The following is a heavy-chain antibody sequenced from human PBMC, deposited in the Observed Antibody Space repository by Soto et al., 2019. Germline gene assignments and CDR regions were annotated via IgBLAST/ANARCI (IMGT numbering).Heavy chain of an antibody. J-gene: IGHJ6*03. CDR3: ARGTQYPTVSGYYQLYFYYFMDV. CDR1: GFTFSSYS. CDR2: ISSSSNTT. D-gene: IGHD3-22*01. V-gene: IGHV3-48*01. Sequence: EVQLVGSGGGLVQPGGSLRLSCTASGFTFSSYSMNWVRQAPGKGLEWVSHISSSSNTTYYADSVKGRFTISRDNAKNSRFMQMSSMRAEETAVHYCARGTQYPTVSGYYQLYFYYFMDVWGKGTTVTVSS.